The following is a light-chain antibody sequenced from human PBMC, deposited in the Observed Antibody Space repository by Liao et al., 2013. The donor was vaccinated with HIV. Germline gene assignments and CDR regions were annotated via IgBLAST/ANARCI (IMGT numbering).Light chain of an antibody. Sequence: SYVLTQPSSLSVAPGKTARMTCGGNSIGSKSVHWYQQKPGQAPVLVISHDTDRPSGIPARFSASNSGNTATLTITRVEAGDEADYYCQVWDSSSEHPYVFGTGTKVTVL. J-gene: IGLJ1*01. V-gene: IGLV3-21*01. CDR1: SIGSKS. CDR3: QVWDSSSEHPYV. CDR2: HDT.